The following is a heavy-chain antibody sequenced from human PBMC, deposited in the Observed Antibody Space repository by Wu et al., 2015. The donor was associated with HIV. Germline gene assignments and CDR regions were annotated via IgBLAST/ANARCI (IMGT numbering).Heavy chain of an antibody. Sequence: QVQLVQSGAEVKKPGASVKVSCKASGYSFTSYYIHWVRQAPGEGLEWMGWISARNGNTKYAQKFQGRVTMTTDASSGTAYMDLRSLTSDDTAVYFCARDGTQWLVLDLWGRGTLVTVSS. D-gene: IGHD6-19*01. J-gene: IGHJ2*01. V-gene: IGHV1-18*04. CDR1: GYSFTSYY. CDR3: ARDGTQWLVLDL. CDR2: ISARNGNT.